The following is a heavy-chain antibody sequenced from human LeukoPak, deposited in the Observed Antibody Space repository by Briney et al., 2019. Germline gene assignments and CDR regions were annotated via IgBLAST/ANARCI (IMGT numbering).Heavy chain of an antibody. CDR3: ARVSVEGYCSSTSCLNWFDP. V-gene: IGHV4-4*07. CDR1: GGSISSYY. J-gene: IGHJ5*02. D-gene: IGHD2-2*01. CDR2: IYTSGST. Sequence: ETLSLTCTVSGGSISSYYWSWIRQPAGKGLEWIGRIYTSGSTNYNPSLKSRVTMSVDTSKNQFSLKLSSVTAADTAVYYCARVSVEGYCSSTSCLNWFDPWGQGTLVTVSS.